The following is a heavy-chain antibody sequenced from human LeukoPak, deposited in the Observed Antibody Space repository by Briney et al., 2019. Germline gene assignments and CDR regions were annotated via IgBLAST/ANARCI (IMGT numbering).Heavy chain of an antibody. Sequence: SETLSLTCTVSGGSISSYYWSWIRQPPGKGLEWIGYIYYSGSTNYNPSLKSRVTISVDTSKNQFSLKLSSVTAADTAVYYCAREADSSGYYFDYWGQGTLVTVSS. J-gene: IGHJ4*02. D-gene: IGHD3-22*01. CDR3: AREADSSGYYFDY. CDR1: GGSISSYY. CDR2: IYYSGST. V-gene: IGHV4-59*12.